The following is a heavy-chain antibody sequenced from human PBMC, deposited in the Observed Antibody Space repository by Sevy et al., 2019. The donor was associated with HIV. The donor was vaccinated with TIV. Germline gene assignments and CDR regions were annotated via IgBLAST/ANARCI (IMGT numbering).Heavy chain of an antibody. J-gene: IGHJ4*02. CDR2: IKYDGSGI. CDR1: GFNINTYW. Sequence: GGSLRLSCAASGFNINTYWMNWVRQAPGKGLEGVANIKYDGSGIYYVDSVRGRFTISKDNARNLVYLQMNSLRAEDTALYYCVRAIVIEGSFWGQGTLVTVSS. V-gene: IGHV3-7*01. CDR3: VRAIVIEGSF. D-gene: IGHD2-2*01.